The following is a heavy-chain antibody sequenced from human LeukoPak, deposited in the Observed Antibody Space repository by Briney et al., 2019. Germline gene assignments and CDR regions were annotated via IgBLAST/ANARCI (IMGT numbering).Heavy chain of an antibody. V-gene: IGHV4-38-2*02. CDR3: ARVGYDILTAMYNWFDP. D-gene: IGHD3-9*01. CDR1: GYSISSGYY. CDR2: IYHSGRT. J-gene: IGHJ5*02. Sequence: PSETLSLTCTVSGYSISSGYYWGWIRQPPGKGLEWIGSIYHSGRTFYNPSLKSRVTISVDTSKNQFSLKLSSVTAADTAVYYCARVGYDILTAMYNWFDPWGQGTLVTVSS.